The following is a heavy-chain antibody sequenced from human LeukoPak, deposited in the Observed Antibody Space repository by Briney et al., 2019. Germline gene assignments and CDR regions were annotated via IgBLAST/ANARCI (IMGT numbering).Heavy chain of an antibody. J-gene: IGHJ4*02. CDR2: IYYSGST. CDR1: GGSISSYY. Sequence: LETLPLTCTVSGGSISSYYWSWIRQPPGKGLEWIGYIYYSGSTNYNPSLKSRVTISVDTSKNQFSLKLSSVTAADTAVYYCARCRDGYNPQGLPTYYFDYWGQGTLVTVSS. D-gene: IGHD5-24*01. V-gene: IGHV4-59*01. CDR3: ARCRDGYNPQGLPTYYFDY.